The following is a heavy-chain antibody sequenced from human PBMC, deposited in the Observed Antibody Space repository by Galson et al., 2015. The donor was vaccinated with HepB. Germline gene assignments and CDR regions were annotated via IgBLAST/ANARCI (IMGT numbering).Heavy chain of an antibody. CDR1: GYTLTELS. CDR3: ATALCSSTSCYSSHWFDP. V-gene: IGHV1-24*01. D-gene: IGHD2-2*02. Sequence: SVKVSCKVSGYTLTELSMHWVRQAPGKGLEWMGGFDPEDGETIYAQKFQGRVTMTEDTSTDTAYMELSSLRSEDTAVYYCATALCSSTSCYSSHWFDPWGQGTLVTVSS. CDR2: FDPEDGET. J-gene: IGHJ5*02.